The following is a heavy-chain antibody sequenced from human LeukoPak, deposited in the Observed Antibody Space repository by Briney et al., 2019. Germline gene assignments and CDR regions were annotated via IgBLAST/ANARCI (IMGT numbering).Heavy chain of an antibody. V-gene: IGHV3-74*01. J-gene: IGHJ4*02. Sequence: GGSLRLSCAASGFTFSSYWIHWVRQVPGKGLVWVSRINRDGSSTSYADSVKGRFTISRDSAKNTPYLQMNSPTAEDTAVYYCARGGEYSYGLFDCWGQGTLVTVSS. CDR1: GFTFSSYW. CDR3: ARGGEYSYGLFDC. D-gene: IGHD5-18*01. CDR2: INRDGSST.